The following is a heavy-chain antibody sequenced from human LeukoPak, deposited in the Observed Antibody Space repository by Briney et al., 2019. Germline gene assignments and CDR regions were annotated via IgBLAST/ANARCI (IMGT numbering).Heavy chain of an antibody. CDR1: GYTFTSYA. CDR3: ASDITMVRGVIIEDY. J-gene: IGHJ4*02. CDR2: INAGNGNT. V-gene: IGHV1-3*01. D-gene: IGHD3-10*01. Sequence: ASVKVSCKASGYTFTSYAMHWVRQAPGQRLEWMGWINAGNGNTKYSQKFQGRVTITRDTSASTAYMELSSLRSEDTAVYYCASDITMVRGVIIEDYWGQGTLVTVSS.